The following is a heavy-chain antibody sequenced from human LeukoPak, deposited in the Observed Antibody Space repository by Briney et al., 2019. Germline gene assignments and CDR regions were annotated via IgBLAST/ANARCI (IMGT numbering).Heavy chain of an antibody. CDR1: GGSISSYY. V-gene: IGHV4-59*08. D-gene: IGHD2-2*01. Sequence: SETLSLTCTVSGGSISSYYWSWIRQPPGNGLEWIGYIYYSGSTNYNPSLKSRVTISVDTSKNQFSLKLSSVTAADTAVYYCARRERYCSSTSCYYWFDPWGQGTLVTVSS. CDR2: IYYSGST. J-gene: IGHJ5*02. CDR3: ARRERYCSSTSCYYWFDP.